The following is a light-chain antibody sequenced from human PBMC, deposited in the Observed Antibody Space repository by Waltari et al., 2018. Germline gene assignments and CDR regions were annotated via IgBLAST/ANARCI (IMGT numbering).Light chain of an antibody. CDR1: QTISNY. CDR3: QQYGSSPT. J-gene: IGKJ2*01. Sequence: EIVLTQSPGTLSLSPGERAPLSCRASQTISNYLTWYQQKPGQAPRLLIYDASSRASGIPDRFSGSGSGTDFTLTISRLEPEDFAMYYCQQYGSSPTFGQGTKLEIK. V-gene: IGKV3-20*01. CDR2: DAS.